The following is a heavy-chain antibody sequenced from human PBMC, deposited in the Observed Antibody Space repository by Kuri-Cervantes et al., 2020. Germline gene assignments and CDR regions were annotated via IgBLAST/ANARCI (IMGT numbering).Heavy chain of an antibody. CDR2: IYYSGST. D-gene: IGHD6-6*01. J-gene: IGHJ4*01. V-gene: IGHV4-39*01. Sequence: SETLSLTCTVSGGSISSSSYYWGWIRQPPGKGLEWIGSIYYSGSTYYNPSLKGRVTISVDTSKNQFSLKLSSVTAADTAVYYCARHMSEQLASPIDYWGHGNRVNGAS. CDR3: ARHMSEQLASPIDY. CDR1: GGSISSSSYY.